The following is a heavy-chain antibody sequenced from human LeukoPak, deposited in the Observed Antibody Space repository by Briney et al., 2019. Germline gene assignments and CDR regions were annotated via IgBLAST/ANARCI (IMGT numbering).Heavy chain of an antibody. V-gene: IGHV1-8*01. D-gene: IGHD2-2*01. Sequence: VASVKVSCKASGYTFTNNEINWVRQASGQGLEWMGWMNPNNGNAGYAQKFQGRITMTRNTSISTAYMELRSLRSEDTAVYYCAREVPASTYYYYYMGVWGKGTTVTVSS. J-gene: IGHJ6*03. CDR1: GYTFTNNE. CDR2: MNPNNGNA. CDR3: AREVPASTYYYYYMGV.